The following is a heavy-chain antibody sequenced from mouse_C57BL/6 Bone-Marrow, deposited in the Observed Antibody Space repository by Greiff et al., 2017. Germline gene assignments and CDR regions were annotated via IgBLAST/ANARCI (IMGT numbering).Heavy chain of an antibody. V-gene: IGHV3-6*01. J-gene: IGHJ2*01. CDR3: ARGDYYPDY. Sequence: EVKLQESGPGLVKPSQSLSLTCSVTGYSITSGYYWNWIRQFPGNKLEWMGYISYDGSNNYNPSLKNRISITRDKSKNQFFLKLNSVTTEDTATYYCARGDYYPDYWGQGTTLTVSS. CDR1: GYSITSGYY. CDR2: ISYDGSN.